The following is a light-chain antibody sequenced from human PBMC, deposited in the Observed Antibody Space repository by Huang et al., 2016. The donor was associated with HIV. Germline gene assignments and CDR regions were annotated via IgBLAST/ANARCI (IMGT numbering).Light chain of an antibody. CDR1: QNINIW. Sequence: DIQMTQSPSTLSASVGDRVTITCRASQNINIWLAWYQQKPGKAPNLLVDRASSLQVGVPSRFTGSGSGTEFTLTITSLQPDDLGTYYCQQYNTYLFTFGQGTKLEI. V-gene: IGKV1-5*03. CDR2: RAS. J-gene: IGKJ2*01. CDR3: QQYNTYLFT.